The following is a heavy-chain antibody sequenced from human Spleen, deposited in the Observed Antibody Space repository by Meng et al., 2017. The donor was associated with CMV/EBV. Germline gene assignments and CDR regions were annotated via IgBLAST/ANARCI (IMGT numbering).Heavy chain of an antibody. J-gene: IGHJ4*02. CDR3: ARDRDILGTLTPPTDY. V-gene: IGHV1-18*01. Sequence: ASVKVSCKASGYTFTSNGISWVRQAPGQGLEWMGWISAYNGNTNYAQKFQGRLTLTTDTSTTTAYMDLRSLISDDTALYYCARDRDILGTLTPPTDYWGQGTLVTVSS. CDR1: GYTFTSNG. CDR2: ISAYNGNT. D-gene: IGHD4-23*01.